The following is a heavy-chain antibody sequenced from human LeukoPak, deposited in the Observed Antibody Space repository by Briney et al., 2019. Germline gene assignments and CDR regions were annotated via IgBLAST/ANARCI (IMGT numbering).Heavy chain of an antibody. Sequence: PSETLSLTCTVSGGSISSSSYYWGWIRQPPGKGLEWIGSIYYSGSTYYNLSLKSRVTISVDTSNNQFSLKLSSVTPEDTAVYFCARGINYSFDYWDQGTLVTVSS. CDR3: ARGINYSFDY. CDR2: IYYSGST. J-gene: IGHJ4*02. CDR1: GGSISSSSYY. D-gene: IGHD1-14*01. V-gene: IGHV4-39*01.